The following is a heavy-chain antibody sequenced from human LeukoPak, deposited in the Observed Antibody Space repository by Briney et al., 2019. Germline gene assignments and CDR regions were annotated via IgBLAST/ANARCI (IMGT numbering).Heavy chain of an antibody. D-gene: IGHD3-10*01. CDR2: IYTSGST. V-gene: IGHV4-61*02. J-gene: IGHJ4*02. CDR3: ARGHRMVRGVIISVYFDY. Sequence: ASETLSLTCTVSGGSISSGSYYWSWIRQPAGKGLEWIGRIYTSGSTNYNPSLKSRVTISVDTSKNQFSLKLSSVTAADTAVYYCARGHRMVRGVIISVYFDYWGQGTLVTVSS. CDR1: GGSISSGSYY.